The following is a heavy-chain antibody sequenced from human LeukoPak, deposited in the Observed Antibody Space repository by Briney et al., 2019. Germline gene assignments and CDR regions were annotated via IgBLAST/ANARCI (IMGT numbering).Heavy chain of an antibody. Sequence: ASGKVSCKASGYTFTGYYMHWVRQAPGQGLEWMGRINPNSGGTNYAQKFQGRVTMTRDTSISTAYMELSRLRSDDTAVYYCARARLGKRIVGAGWFDPWGQGTPVTVSS. CDR1: GYTFTGYY. CDR2: INPNSGGT. J-gene: IGHJ5*02. D-gene: IGHD1-26*01. CDR3: ARARLGKRIVGAGWFDP. V-gene: IGHV1-2*06.